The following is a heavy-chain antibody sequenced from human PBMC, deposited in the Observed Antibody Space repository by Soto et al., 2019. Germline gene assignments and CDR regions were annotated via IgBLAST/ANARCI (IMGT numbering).Heavy chain of an antibody. Sequence: ASVKVSCKASGYSFTDYHIHWVRQAPGQGLEWLGRINPKSGGTSTAQKFQGWVTMTTDTSISTASMELTRRTPDDTAIYYCARGDSTDCSNGVCSFFYNHDMDVWGQGTTVTVSS. CDR1: GYSFTDYH. CDR3: ARGDSTDCSNGVCSFFYNHDMDV. CDR2: INPKSGGT. J-gene: IGHJ6*02. D-gene: IGHD2-8*01. V-gene: IGHV1-2*04.